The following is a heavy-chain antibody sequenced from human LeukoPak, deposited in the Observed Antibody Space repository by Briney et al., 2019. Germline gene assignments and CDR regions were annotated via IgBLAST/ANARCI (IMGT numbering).Heavy chain of an antibody. J-gene: IGHJ4*02. V-gene: IGHV3-15*01. Sequence: GGSLRLSCAASGFTFINAWMSWVRQAPGKGLEWVGRIKSKTNGGTTDYAAPVKGRFTISRDDSKDTVYLQMNSLKTEDTAVYYCTAERGSYYAYWGQGTPVTVSS. CDR3: TAERGSYYAY. D-gene: IGHD1-26*01. CDR2: IKSKTNGGTT. CDR1: GFTFINAW.